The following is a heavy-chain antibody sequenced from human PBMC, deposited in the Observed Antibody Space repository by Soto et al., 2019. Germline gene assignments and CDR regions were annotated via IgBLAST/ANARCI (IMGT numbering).Heavy chain of an antibody. CDR1: GFTFSSHW. CDR3: AKHGDYAFDY. V-gene: IGHV3-7*03. J-gene: IGHJ4*02. D-gene: IGHD2-21*02. Sequence: EVQLVESGGGLVQPGGSLRLSCVASGFTFSSHWMGWVRQTPGKGLEWVANIKQDGSIKDYADSVKDRFTISRDNAENSLYLQMNSLRAEDTAVYVCAKHGDYAFDYWGQGTLVTVSS. CDR2: IKQDGSIK.